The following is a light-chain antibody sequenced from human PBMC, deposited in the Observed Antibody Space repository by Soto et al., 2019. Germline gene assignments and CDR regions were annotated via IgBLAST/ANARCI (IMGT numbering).Light chain of an antibody. Sequence: EIVLTQSPGTLSLSPGERATLSCRASQSVSSSYLAWYQQKPGQAPRLLIYGASSRATGIPDRFSGGGSATEFTLTISSLQSEDFAVYYCQQYDKWPPEATFGQGTRLEIK. J-gene: IGKJ5*01. CDR3: QQYDKWPPEAT. CDR2: GAS. V-gene: IGKV3-20*01. CDR1: QSVSSSY.